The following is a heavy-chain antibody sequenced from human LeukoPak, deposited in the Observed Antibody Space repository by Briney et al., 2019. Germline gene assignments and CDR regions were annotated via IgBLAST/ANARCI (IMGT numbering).Heavy chain of an antibody. CDR3: AKDSGIAAAGYYFDY. Sequence: PGGSLRLSFAASGFTFSSYAMSWVRQAPGKGLEWVSAISGSGGSTYYADSVKGRFTISRDNSKNTLYLQMNSLRAEDTAVYYCAKDSGIAAAGYYFDYWGQGTLVTVSS. J-gene: IGHJ4*02. D-gene: IGHD6-13*01. CDR1: GFTFSSYA. CDR2: ISGSGGST. V-gene: IGHV3-23*01.